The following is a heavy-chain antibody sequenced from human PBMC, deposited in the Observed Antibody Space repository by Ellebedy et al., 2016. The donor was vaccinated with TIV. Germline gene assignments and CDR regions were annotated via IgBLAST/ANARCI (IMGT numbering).Heavy chain of an antibody. CDR2: INTDGTST. D-gene: IGHD3-10*01. Sequence: GESLKISCQGSGFTFGSYWMHWVRQAPGKGLVWISRINTDGTSTSYADSVKGRFTISRDNSKNTLYLQMNSLRAEDTAVYYCAKSPPGIRWLDYWGQGTLVTVSS. CDR3: AKSPPGIRWLDY. CDR1: GFTFGSYW. V-gene: IGHV3-74*01. J-gene: IGHJ4*02.